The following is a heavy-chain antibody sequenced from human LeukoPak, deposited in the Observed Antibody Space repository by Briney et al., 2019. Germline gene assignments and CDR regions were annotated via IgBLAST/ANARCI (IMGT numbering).Heavy chain of an antibody. Sequence: GGSLRLSCAASLFPFCNHWMSWVRQAPGKGLEWVANIKEDESEKYYVASVKGRFTISRDNAKNSLYLQMNSLRVEDTAVYYCARQQHSGSYGYFDYWGQGTLVTVSS. CDR2: IKEDESEK. CDR3: ARQQHSGSYGYFDY. V-gene: IGHV3-7*01. D-gene: IGHD1-26*01. J-gene: IGHJ4*02. CDR1: LFPFCNHW.